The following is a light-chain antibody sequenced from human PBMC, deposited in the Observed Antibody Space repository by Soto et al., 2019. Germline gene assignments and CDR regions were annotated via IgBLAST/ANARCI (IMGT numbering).Light chain of an antibody. CDR2: GAS. CDR3: QQYRSSPRLT. J-gene: IGKJ4*01. CDR1: QSVSSSY. Sequence: EIVLTQSPGTLSLSPGERATLSCRASQSVSSSYLAWYQQKPGQAPKLLIYGASSRATGIPDRFSGSESATDYHLTINRLEPEDFAVYYCQQYRSSPRLTFGGKTKVEIK. V-gene: IGKV3-20*01.